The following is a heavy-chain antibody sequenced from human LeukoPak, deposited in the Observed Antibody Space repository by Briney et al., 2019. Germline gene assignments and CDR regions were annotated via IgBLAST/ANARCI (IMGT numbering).Heavy chain of an antibody. CDR3: AKRYCSSTSCYGY. CDR2: ISSSSSYI. V-gene: IGHV3-21*01. D-gene: IGHD2-2*01. J-gene: IGHJ4*02. Sequence: PGGSLRLSCAASGFTFSSYSMNWVRQAPGKGLEWVSSISSSSSYIYYADSVKGRFTISRDNAKNSLYLQMNSLRAEDTAVYYCAKRYCSSTSCYGYWGQGTLVTVSS. CDR1: GFTFSSYS.